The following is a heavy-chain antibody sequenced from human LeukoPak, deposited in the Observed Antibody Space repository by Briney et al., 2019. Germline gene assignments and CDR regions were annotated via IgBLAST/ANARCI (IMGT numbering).Heavy chain of an antibody. J-gene: IGHJ4*02. CDR2: IYYSGST. Sequence: SETLSLTCTVSGGSISSDYWSWIRQPPGKGLEWIGYIYYSGSTNYNPSLKSRVTISVDTSENQFSLKLSSVTVADTAVYYCARGFWSGRIDYWGQGTLVTVPS. D-gene: IGHD3-3*01. CDR3: ARGFWSGRIDY. V-gene: IGHV4-59*01. CDR1: GGSISSDY.